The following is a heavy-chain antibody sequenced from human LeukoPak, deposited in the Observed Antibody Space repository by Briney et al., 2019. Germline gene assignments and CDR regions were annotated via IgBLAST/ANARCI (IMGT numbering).Heavy chain of an antibody. D-gene: IGHD2-8*01. V-gene: IGHV4-39*01. Sequence: SETLSLTCTVSGGSISSTFHYWGWIRQPPGKGLEWIGSINYSGSTYYNPSLKSRVSISVDTSKNQFSLKLSSVTAADTAVYYCARRRFVRGPDVVNPFDYWGQGTLVTVSS. CDR1: GGSISSTFHY. J-gene: IGHJ4*02. CDR3: ARRRFVRGPDVVNPFDY. CDR2: INYSGST.